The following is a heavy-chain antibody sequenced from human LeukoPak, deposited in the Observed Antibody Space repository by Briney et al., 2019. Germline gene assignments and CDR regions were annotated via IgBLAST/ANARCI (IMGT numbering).Heavy chain of an antibody. V-gene: IGHV3-7*01. CDR1: GFTFSSYW. CDR2: IKQDGSEK. CDR3: ARVFWSGYLIYFDY. J-gene: IGHJ4*02. Sequence: PGGSLRLSCAASGFTFSSYWMSWVRQAPGKGLEWVANIKQDGSEKYYVDSVKGRFTISRDNAKNSLYLQMNSLRAEDTAVYYCARVFWSGYLIYFDYWGQGTLVTVSS. D-gene: IGHD3-3*01.